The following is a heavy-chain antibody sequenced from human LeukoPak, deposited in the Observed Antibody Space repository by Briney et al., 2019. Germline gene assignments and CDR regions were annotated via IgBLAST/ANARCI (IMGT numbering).Heavy chain of an antibody. CDR1: GFTFSSYA. D-gene: IGHD3-3*01. V-gene: IGHV3-23*01. CDR3: AKGPYYDFWSNWFDP. CDR2: ISGSGGST. J-gene: IGHJ5*02. Sequence: GGSLRLSCAASGFTFSSYAMSWVRQAPGKGLEWVSAISGSGGSTYYADSVKGRFTISRDNSENTLYLQMNSLRAEDTAVYYCAKGPYYDFWSNWFDPWGQGTLVTVSS.